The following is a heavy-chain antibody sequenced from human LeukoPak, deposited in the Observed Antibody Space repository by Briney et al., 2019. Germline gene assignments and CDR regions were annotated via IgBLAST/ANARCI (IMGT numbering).Heavy chain of an antibody. CDR1: GFTVSSNY. CDR2: IYNSGST. Sequence: GGSLRLSCAASGFTVSSNYMSWVRQAPGKGLEWVTVIYNSGSTHYADSVKGRFTISRDDSKNTLHLQMNSLRAEDTAVYYCARGRPHGNDYWGQGTLVTVSS. J-gene: IGHJ4*02. CDR3: ARGRPHGNDY. V-gene: IGHV3-53*01. D-gene: IGHD4-23*01.